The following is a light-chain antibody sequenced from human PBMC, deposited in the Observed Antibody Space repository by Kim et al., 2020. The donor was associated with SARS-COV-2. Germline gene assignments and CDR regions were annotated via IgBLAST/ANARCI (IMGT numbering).Light chain of an antibody. CDR2: GAS. Sequence: VSPGERATLSCRASQSVSSNLVWYQQKPGQAPRLLIYGASTRATGIPARFSDSGSGTEFTLTISSLQSEDFAVYYCQQYNNWPPYTFGQGTKLEI. CDR3: QQYNNWPPYT. V-gene: IGKV3-15*01. J-gene: IGKJ2*01. CDR1: QSVSSN.